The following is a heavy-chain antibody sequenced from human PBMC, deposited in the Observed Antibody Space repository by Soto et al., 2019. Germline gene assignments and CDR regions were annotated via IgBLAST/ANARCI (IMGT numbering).Heavy chain of an antibody. CDR1: GGSTSSYY. CDR3: ARGLRRQLLNWFDP. CDR2: IYYIGST. V-gene: IGHV4-59*01. J-gene: IGHJ5*02. Sequence: RSLTCTVSGGSTSSYYWSWIRQPPGKGLEWIGYIYYIGSTNYNPSLKSRVTISVDTSKNQFSLKLSSVTAADTAVYYCARGLRRQLLNWFDPWGQGTLVTVSS. D-gene: IGHD2-2*01.